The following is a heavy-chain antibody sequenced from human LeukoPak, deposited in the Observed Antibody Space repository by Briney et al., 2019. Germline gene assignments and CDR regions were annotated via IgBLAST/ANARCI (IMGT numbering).Heavy chain of an antibody. CDR2: ISSSSSTI. CDR3: ARGHSGSYQRSDAFDI. V-gene: IGHV3-48*02. Sequence: PGGSLRLSCAASGFTFSSYSMNWVRQAPGKGLEWVSYISSSSSTIYYADSVKGRFTISRDNAKNSLYLQMNSLRDEDTAVYYCARGHSGSYQRSDAFDIWGQGTKVTVSS. D-gene: IGHD1-26*01. J-gene: IGHJ3*02. CDR1: GFTFSSYS.